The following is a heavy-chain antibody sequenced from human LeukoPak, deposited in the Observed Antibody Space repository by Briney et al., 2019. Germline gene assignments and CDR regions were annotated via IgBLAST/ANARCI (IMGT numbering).Heavy chain of an antibody. CDR3: ARDRGYYYDSSGYRLLDWYFDL. CDR1: GYTFTGYY. D-gene: IGHD3-22*01. Sequence: ASVKVSCKTSGYTFTGYYMHWVRQAPGQGLEWMGWINPNTGDTHYAQKFQGRVTLTRDTSITTVYMELSRLRSDDTAVYYCARDRGYYYDSSGYRLLDWYFDLWGRGTLVTVSS. CDR2: INPNTGDT. V-gene: IGHV1-2*02. J-gene: IGHJ2*01.